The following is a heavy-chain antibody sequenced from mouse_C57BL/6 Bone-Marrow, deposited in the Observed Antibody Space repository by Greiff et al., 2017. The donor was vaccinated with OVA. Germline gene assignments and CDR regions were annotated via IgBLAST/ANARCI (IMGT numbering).Heavy chain of an antibody. CDR1: GYTFTSYW. V-gene: IGHV1-50*01. D-gene: IGHD1-1*01. CDR3: ARESYYGSSYGDFDV. CDR2: LDPSDSYT. Sequence: QVQLQQPGAELVKPGASVKLSCKASGYTFTSYWMQWVKQRPGQGLEWIGELDPSDSYTNYNQKFKGKATLTVDTSSSTAYMQLSSLTSEDSAVYYCARESYYGSSYGDFDVWGTGTTVTVSS. J-gene: IGHJ1*03.